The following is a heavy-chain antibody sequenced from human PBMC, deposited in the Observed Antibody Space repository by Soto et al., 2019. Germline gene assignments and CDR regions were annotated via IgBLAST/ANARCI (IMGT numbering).Heavy chain of an antibody. CDR1: GYTFTNYA. CDR2: ISTSNYLGNK. CDR3: ARTPLGAGTFDF. Sequence: QVQLVQSGAEVKKPGASVKDSCKPSGYTFTNYAISWVRQAPGQGLGWMGWISTSNYLGNKKFAQKFQGRVTMTTDTSTTTAYMELRSLRSDDTAIYYCARTPLGAGTFDFWGQGTLVTVSS. J-gene: IGHJ4*02. V-gene: IGHV1-18*01. D-gene: IGHD3-10*01.